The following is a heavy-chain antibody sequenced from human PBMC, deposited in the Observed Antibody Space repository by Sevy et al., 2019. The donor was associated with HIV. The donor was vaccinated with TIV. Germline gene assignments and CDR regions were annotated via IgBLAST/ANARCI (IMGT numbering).Heavy chain of an antibody. CDR3: ARAPVAGTHFDY. V-gene: IGHV3-7*01. J-gene: IGHJ4*02. D-gene: IGHD6-19*01. CDR2: IKQDGSEK. Sequence: GGSLRLSCAASGFTFSSYWMSWVRQAPGKGLEWVANIKQDGSEKYYVASVKGRLTISRDKPKNSLYLQMNSLRAEDTAVYYCARAPVAGTHFDYWGQGTLVTVSS. CDR1: GFTFSSYW.